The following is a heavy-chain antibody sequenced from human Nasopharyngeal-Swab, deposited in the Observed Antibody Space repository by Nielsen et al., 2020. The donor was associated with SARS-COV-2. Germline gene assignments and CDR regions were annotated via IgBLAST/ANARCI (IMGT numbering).Heavy chain of an antibody. D-gene: IGHD6-19*01. CDR1: GGSFSGYY. J-gene: IGHJ6*02. Sequence: GSLRLSCAVYGGSFSGYYWSWIRQSPGKGLEWIGSIYYSGSTYYNPSLKSRVTISVDTSKNQFSLKLSSVTAADTAVYYCARQGWYYYYYGMDVWGQGTTVTVSS. CDR2: IYYSGST. V-gene: IGHV4-34*01. CDR3: ARQGWYYYYYGMDV.